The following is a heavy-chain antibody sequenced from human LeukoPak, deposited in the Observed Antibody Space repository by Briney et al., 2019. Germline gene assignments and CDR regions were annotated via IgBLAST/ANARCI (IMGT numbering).Heavy chain of an antibody. CDR2: IYYSGST. D-gene: IGHD3-16*02. J-gene: IGHJ4*02. CDR3: ASRGMITFGGVIDHSFDY. Sequence: SETLSLTCTVSGGSISSSSYYWGWIRQPPGKGLEWIGSIYYSGSTYYNPSLKSRVTISVDTSKNQFSLKLSSVTAADTAVYYCASRGMITFGGVIDHSFDYWGQGTLATVSS. V-gene: IGHV4-39*01. CDR1: GGSISSSSYY.